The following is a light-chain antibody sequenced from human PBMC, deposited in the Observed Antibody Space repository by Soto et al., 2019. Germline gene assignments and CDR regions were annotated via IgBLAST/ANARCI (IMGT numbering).Light chain of an antibody. V-gene: IGKV2-28*01. CDR3: LQALQTPYV. Sequence: DIVVTQSPLSLPVTPGEPASISCRSSQSLLHSNGYNYLDWYLQKPGQPPQLLICWGSSRATGVPDRFSGSGSGTDFTLRISRVEAEDVGAYYCLQALQTPYVFGQGTKLEIK. J-gene: IGKJ2*01. CDR2: WGS. CDR1: QSLLHSNGYNY.